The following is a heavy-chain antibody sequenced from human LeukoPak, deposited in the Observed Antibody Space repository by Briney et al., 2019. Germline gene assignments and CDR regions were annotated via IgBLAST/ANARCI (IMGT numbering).Heavy chain of an antibody. CDR1: GYTFTSYG. V-gene: IGHV1-18*01. CDR3: ARDRTRKPTENYYGSGSLY. Sequence: ASVKVSCKAPGYTFTSYGISWVRQAPGQGLEWMGWISAYNGNTNYAQKLQGSVTMTTDTSTSTAYMELRSLRSDDTAVYYCARDRTRKPTENYYGSGSLYWGQGTLVTVSS. CDR2: ISAYNGNT. D-gene: IGHD3-10*01. J-gene: IGHJ4*02.